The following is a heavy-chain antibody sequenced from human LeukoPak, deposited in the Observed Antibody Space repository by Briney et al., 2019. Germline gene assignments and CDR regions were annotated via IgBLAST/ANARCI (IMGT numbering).Heavy chain of an antibody. V-gene: IGHV1-18*04. CDR3: ATASAGHYYYGMDV. CDR1: GYTFTSYG. CDR2: ISAYNGNT. D-gene: IGHD3-10*01. Sequence: ASVKVSCKASGYTFTSYGISWVRQAPGQGLEWMGWISAYNGNTNYAQKLQGRVTMTTDTSTSTAYMELRSLRSDDTAVYYCATASAGHYYYGMDVWGQGTTVIVSS. J-gene: IGHJ6*02.